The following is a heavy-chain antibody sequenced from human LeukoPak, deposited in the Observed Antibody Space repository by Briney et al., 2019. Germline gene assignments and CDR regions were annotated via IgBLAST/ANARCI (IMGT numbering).Heavy chain of an antibody. Sequence: PGGSLRLSCAASGFTFSSYAMHWVRQVPGKGLVWVSLINSDGGSTRYADSVKGRFTISRGNAKKTLYLQMNSLRAEDTAVYYCARKGQFSSGWDPLNYWGQGTLVTVSS. CDR1: GFTFSSYA. D-gene: IGHD6-19*01. CDR3: ARKGQFSSGWDPLNY. J-gene: IGHJ4*02. V-gene: IGHV3-74*01. CDR2: INSDGGST.